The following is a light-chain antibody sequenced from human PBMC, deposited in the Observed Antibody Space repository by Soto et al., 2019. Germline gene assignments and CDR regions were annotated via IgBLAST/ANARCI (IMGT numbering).Light chain of an antibody. V-gene: IGLV3-25*03. Sequence: SYELTQPTSLSVSPGQTARITCSGDALPNQYVYWYQQKPGQAPLLVIYQDTERPSGIPERFSGSMSGTTVTLTITGVQEEDEADYYCQSTDTSGPYAIFGGGTKLTVL. CDR1: ALPNQY. CDR2: QDT. CDR3: QSTDTSGPYAI. J-gene: IGLJ2*01.